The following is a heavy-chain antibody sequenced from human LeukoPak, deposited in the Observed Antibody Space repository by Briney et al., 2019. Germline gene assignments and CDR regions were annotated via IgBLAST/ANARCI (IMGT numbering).Heavy chain of an antibody. D-gene: IGHD3-22*01. CDR2: IYTSGTT. Sequence: SETLSLTCTVSGGSISNYYWNWIRQPAGKGLEWIGRIYTSGTTNYNPSLKSRVSMSVDTSKNQFSLKLSSVTAADTAVYYCARGKVVAVTPGQNSWDHWGQGTLVTVSS. V-gene: IGHV4-4*07. CDR3: ARGKVVAVTPGQNSWDH. J-gene: IGHJ4*02. CDR1: GGSISNYY.